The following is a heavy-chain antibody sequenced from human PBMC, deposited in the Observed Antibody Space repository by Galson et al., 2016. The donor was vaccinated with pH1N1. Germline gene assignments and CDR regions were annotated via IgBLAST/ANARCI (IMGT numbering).Heavy chain of an antibody. Sequence: SVKVSCKASGYTFTGNYVHWVRQAPGQGLEWIGWINPDSGGTNYAQRFQGRVTMTRNTSISTAYMELSSLRSEDTAVYYCARGPGVGAIDYWGQGTLVTVSS. J-gene: IGHJ4*02. CDR1: GYTFTGNY. D-gene: IGHD1-26*01. V-gene: IGHV1-2*02. CDR2: INPDSGGT. CDR3: ARGPGVGAIDY.